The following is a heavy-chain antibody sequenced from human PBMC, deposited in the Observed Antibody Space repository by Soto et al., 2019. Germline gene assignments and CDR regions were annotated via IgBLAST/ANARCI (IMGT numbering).Heavy chain of an antibody. J-gene: IGHJ4*02. Sequence: GGSLRLSCAASGFTFSYYYMIWIRQAPGKGLEWVSYISSSGSTIYYADSVKGRFTISRDNAKNSLYLQMNSLRAEDTAVYYCARDGSSWYGHFDYWGQGTLVTVSS. D-gene: IGHD6-13*01. CDR2: ISSSGSTI. V-gene: IGHV3-11*01. CDR1: GFTFSYYY. CDR3: ARDGSSWYGHFDY.